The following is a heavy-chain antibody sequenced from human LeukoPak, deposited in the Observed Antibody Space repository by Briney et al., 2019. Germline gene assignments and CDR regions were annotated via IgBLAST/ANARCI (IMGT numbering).Heavy chain of an antibody. CDR1: GYTFTSYA. D-gene: IGHD3-10*01. Sequence: ASVKVSCKASGYTFTSYAMNWVRQAPGQGLEWMGWINTNTGNPTYAQGFTGRFVFSLDTSVSTAYLQISSLKAEDTAVYYCARTLLWFGENDAFDIWGQGTMVTVSS. V-gene: IGHV7-4-1*02. CDR3: ARTLLWFGENDAFDI. J-gene: IGHJ3*02. CDR2: INTNTGNP.